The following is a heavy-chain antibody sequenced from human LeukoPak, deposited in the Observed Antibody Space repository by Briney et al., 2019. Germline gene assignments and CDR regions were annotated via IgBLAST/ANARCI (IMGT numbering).Heavy chain of an antibody. V-gene: IGHV1-69*05. CDR3: ARDVVRGVVTVVGFDY. D-gene: IGHD2-21*02. J-gene: IGHJ4*02. CDR1: GGTFSSYA. CDR2: IIPIFGTA. Sequence: SVKVSCKASGGTFSSYAISWVRQAPGQGLEWMGGIIPIFGTANYAQKFQGRVTITTDESTSTAYMELSSLRAEDTAVYYCARDVVRGVVTVVGFDYWGQGTLVTVSS.